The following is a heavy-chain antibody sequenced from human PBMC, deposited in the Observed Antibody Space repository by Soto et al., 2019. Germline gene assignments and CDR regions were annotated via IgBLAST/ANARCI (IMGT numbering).Heavy chain of an antibody. CDR3: ARLKGPGYTFDY. CDR2: IIPIFGTA. Sequence: ASVKVSCQASGGTFSSYAISWVRQAPGQGLEWMGGIIPIFGTANYAQKFQGRVTITADESTSTAYMELSSLRSEDTAVYYCARLKGPGYTFDYWGQGTLVTVSS. V-gene: IGHV1-69*13. D-gene: IGHD6-13*01. CDR1: GGTFSSYA. J-gene: IGHJ4*02.